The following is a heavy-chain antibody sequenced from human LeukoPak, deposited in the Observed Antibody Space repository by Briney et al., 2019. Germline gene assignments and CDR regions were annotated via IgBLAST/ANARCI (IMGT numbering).Heavy chain of an antibody. V-gene: IGHV3-64D*06. CDR1: GFTFSTYV. CDR2: ISSNGDNT. J-gene: IGHJ4*02. CDR3: VRGTGY. Sequence: GGSLRLSCSVSGFTFSTYVMHWVRQAPGKGLEYVSAISSNGDNTYYADSVKGRFTISRDNSKNTLYLQVSSLRADDTAVYYCVRGTGYWGQGTLVAVSS.